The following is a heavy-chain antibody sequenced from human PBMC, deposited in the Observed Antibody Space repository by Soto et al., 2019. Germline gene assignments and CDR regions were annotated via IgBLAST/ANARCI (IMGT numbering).Heavy chain of an antibody. CDR1: GGSISSYY. J-gene: IGHJ2*01. Sequence: QVQLQESGPGLVKPSETLSLTCTVSGGSISSYYWSWIRQPPGKGLEWIGYLYYRGSTNYNPSLKGRVTISVDTSKNQFSLKLSSVTAADTAMYYCARFNWYFDLWGRGTLVSVSS. CDR3: ARFNWYFDL. V-gene: IGHV4-59*01. CDR2: LYYRGST.